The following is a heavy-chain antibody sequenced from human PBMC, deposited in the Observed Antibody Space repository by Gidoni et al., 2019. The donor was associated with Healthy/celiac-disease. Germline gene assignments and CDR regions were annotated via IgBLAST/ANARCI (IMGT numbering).Heavy chain of an antibody. J-gene: IGHJ5*02. V-gene: IGHV3-23*01. CDR3: AKGTSGYCSGGSCYGANWFDP. CDR1: GFTFSSYA. D-gene: IGHD2-15*01. Sequence: EVQLLESGGGLVQPGGSLRLSCAASGFTFSSYAMSWVRQAPGKGLEWVSAISGSGGSTYYADSVKGRFTISRDNSKNTLYLQMNSLRAEDTAVYYCAKGTSGYCSGGSCYGANWFDPWGQGTLVTVSS. CDR2: ISGSGGST.